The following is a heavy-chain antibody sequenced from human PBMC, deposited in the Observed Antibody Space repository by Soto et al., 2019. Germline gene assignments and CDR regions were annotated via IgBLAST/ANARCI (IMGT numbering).Heavy chain of an antibody. CDR3: RYVYYNSGRWDA. Sequence: ITLKESGPTLVKPTQTLTLTCTFSGFSLSTSAVGVGWIRQPPGKALEWLALIYWDDDKRYSPSLKSRLTITKDTSKNQLVVTMTNMDPVDTATYYCRYVYYNSGRWDAWGQGTLVTVSS. CDR2: IYWDDDK. V-gene: IGHV2-5*02. D-gene: IGHD3-10*01. CDR1: GFSLSTSAVG. J-gene: IGHJ5*02.